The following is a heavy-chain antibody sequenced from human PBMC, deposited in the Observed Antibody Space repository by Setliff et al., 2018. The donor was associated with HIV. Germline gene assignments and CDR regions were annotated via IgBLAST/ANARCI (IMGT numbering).Heavy chain of an antibody. Sequence: PSETLSLTCAVYGGSFSGYFWNWIRQPPGKGLEWIGAINHSGSTNYNPSLKSRVTISVDTSKNQFSLKLSSVTAADTAVYYCARRQSITMVRGATRGDFDYWGQGTLVTVSS. J-gene: IGHJ4*02. V-gene: IGHV4-34*01. CDR2: INHSGST. D-gene: IGHD3-10*01. CDR1: GGSFSGYF. CDR3: ARRQSITMVRGATRGDFDY.